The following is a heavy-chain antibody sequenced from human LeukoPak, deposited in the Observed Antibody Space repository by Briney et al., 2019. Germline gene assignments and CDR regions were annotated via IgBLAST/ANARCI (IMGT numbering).Heavy chain of an antibody. V-gene: IGHV3-21*01. CDR2: ISSSSGYI. CDR3: ARGSGDYVLSGPAAAFDI. D-gene: IGHD4-17*01. CDR1: GFTFSSYS. J-gene: IGHJ3*02. Sequence: GGSLRLSRAASGFTFSSYSMNWVRQAPGKGLEWVSSISSSSGYIYYADSVKGRFTISRDNAKNSLYLQMNSLRAEDTAVYYCARGSGDYVLSGPAAAFDIWGQGTMVTVSS.